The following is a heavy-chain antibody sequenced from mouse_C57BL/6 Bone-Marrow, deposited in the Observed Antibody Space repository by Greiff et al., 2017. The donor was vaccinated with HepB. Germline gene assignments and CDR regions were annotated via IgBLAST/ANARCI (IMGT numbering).Heavy chain of an antibody. CDR2: IYPGSGNT. CDR1: GYTFTDYY. D-gene: IGHD2-3*01. Sequence: VQVVESGAELVRPGASVKLSCKASGYTFTDYYINWVKQRPGQGLEWIARIYPGSGNTYYNEKFKGKATLTAEKSSSTAYMQLSSLTSEDSAVYFCARGGYDPFFDYWGQGTTLTVSS. CDR3: ARGGYDPFFDY. V-gene: IGHV1-76*01. J-gene: IGHJ2*01.